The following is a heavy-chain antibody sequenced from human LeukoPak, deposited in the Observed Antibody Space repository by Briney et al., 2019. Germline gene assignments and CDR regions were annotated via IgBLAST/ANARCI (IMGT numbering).Heavy chain of an antibody. J-gene: IGHJ4*02. Sequence: GGSLRLSCAASGFTFSSFAMHWVRQAPGRGLEYVSATSSDGGRTYYGNSVKGRFTISRDNSKNTLYLLMGSLRAEDMAVYYCARRNGAEHSYDYWGQGTLVTVSS. CDR2: TSSDGGRT. CDR3: ARRNGAEHSYDY. V-gene: IGHV3-64*01. CDR1: GFTFSSFA. D-gene: IGHD5-18*01.